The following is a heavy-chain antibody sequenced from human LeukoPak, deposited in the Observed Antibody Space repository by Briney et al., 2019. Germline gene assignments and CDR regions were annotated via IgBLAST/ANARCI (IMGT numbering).Heavy chain of an antibody. J-gene: IGHJ4*02. Sequence: SETLSLTCTVSGGSISSYYWSWIRQPPGKGLEWIGYIYYSGGTNYNPSLKSRVTISVDTSKNQFSLKLSSVTAADTAVYYCARDAWLRPYQYYFDYWGQGTLVTVSS. V-gene: IGHV4-59*01. D-gene: IGHD3-9*01. CDR3: ARDAWLRPYQYYFDY. CDR1: GGSISSYY. CDR2: IYYSGGT.